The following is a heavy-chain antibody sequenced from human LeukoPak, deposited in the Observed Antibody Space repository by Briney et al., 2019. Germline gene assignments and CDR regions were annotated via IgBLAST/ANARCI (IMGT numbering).Heavy chain of an antibody. D-gene: IGHD3-3*01. CDR1: GFTFSSYA. J-gene: IGHJ4*02. V-gene: IGHV3-30-3*01. CDR3: ARESIFGVVTATFDY. Sequence: GRSLRLSCAASGFTFSSYAMHWVRQAPGKGLEWLAVISYDGSNKYYADSVKGRFTISRDNSKNTLYLQMNSLRAEDTAVYYCARESIFGVVTATFDYWGQGTLVTVSS. CDR2: ISYDGSNK.